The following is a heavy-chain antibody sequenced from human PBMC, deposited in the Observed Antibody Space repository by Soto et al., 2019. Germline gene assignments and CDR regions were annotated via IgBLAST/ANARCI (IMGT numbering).Heavy chain of an antibody. J-gene: IGHJ3*02. CDR3: ARPLHSCFGRFFLPGAFDI. V-gene: IGHV1-18*01. CDR2: ISAYNGNT. CDR1: GYTFTSYG. D-gene: IGHD3-3*01. Sequence: ASVKVSCKASGYTFTSYGISWVRQAPGQGLEWMGWISAYNGNTNYAQKLQGRVTMTTDTSTSTAYMELRSLRSDDTAVYYCARPLHSCFGRFFLPGAFDIWGQGTMVPVSS.